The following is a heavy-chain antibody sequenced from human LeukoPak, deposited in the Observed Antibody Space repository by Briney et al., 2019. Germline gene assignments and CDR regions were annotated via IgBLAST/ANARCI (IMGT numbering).Heavy chain of an antibody. V-gene: IGHV3-21*01. J-gene: IGHJ4*02. Sequence: GGSLRLSCAASGFTFSSYSMNWVRQVPGKGLEWVSSISSSSSYIYYADSVKGRFTISRDNAKNSLYLQMNSLRAEDTAVYYCARDPGPAAIYWGQGTLVTVSS. CDR2: ISSSSSYI. D-gene: IGHD2-2*01. CDR3: ARDPGPAAIY. CDR1: GFTFSSYS.